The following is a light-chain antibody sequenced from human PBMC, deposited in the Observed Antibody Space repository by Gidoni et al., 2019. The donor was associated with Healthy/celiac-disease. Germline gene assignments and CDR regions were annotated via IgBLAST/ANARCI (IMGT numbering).Light chain of an antibody. V-gene: IGKV3-15*01. Sequence: EIVITQSPATLSVSPGERATLSCSASQSVSSNLAWYQQKPGQAPRLLIYGASTSATGIPARFSGSGSWTEFTLTISSRQSEDFAVYYCQQYNNWPPTTFGQGTQLEIK. CDR3: QQYNNWPPTT. J-gene: IGKJ5*01. CDR1: QSVSSN. CDR2: GAS.